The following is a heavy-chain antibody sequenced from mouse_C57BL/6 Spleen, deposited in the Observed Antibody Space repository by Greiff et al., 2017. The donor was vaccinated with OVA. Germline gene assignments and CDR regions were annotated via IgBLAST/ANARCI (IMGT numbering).Heavy chain of an antibody. Sequence: QVQLQQPGAELVKPGASVKMSCKASGYTFTSYWITWVKQRPGPGLEWIGDIYPGSGSTNYNEKFKSKATLTVDTSSSTAYMQLSSLTSEDSAVYYCARRGANWDVCAYWGQGTLVTVSA. J-gene: IGHJ3*01. D-gene: IGHD4-1*01. CDR1: GYTFTSYW. V-gene: IGHV1-55*01. CDR3: ARRGANWDVCAY. CDR2: IYPGSGST.